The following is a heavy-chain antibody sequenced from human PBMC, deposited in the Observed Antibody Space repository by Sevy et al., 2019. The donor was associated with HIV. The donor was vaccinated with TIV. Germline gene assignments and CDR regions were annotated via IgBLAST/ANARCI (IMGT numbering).Heavy chain of an antibody. CDR2: ISYDGSNK. CDR3: AKDRSSSPYYFDY. J-gene: IGHJ4*02. V-gene: IGHV3-30*18. Sequence: GGSLRLSCAASGFTFSSYGMHWVRQAPGKGLEWVAVISYDGSNKYYADSVKGRFTISRDNSKNKLYLQMNSLRAEDTAVYYCAKDRSSSPYYFDYWGQGTLVTVSS. CDR1: GFTFSSYG.